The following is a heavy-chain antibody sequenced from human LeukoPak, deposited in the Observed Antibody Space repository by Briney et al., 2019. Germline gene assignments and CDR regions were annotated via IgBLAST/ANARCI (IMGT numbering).Heavy chain of an antibody. CDR3: ARLVSGSWGDTFDI. D-gene: IGHD2-8*01. Sequence: GESLKISCQGSGYNYINNWSGWVRQMPGKGLEWMGIISPPNSETRLSPSFQGQVTISVDKSINTAYMQWSSLKASDTAMYYCARLVSGSWGDTFDIWGQGTMVTVST. CDR2: ISPPNSET. J-gene: IGHJ3*02. V-gene: IGHV5-51*01. CDR1: GYNYINNW.